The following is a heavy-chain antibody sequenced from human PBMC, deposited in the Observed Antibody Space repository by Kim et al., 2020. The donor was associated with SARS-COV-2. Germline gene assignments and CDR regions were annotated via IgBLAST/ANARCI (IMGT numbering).Heavy chain of an antibody. D-gene: IGHD3-22*01. CDR1: GGSISSSNW. CDR2: IYHSGST. CDR3: ARGARDYYDSSGYYYGSPGVYFDY. Sequence: SETLSLTCAVSGGSISSSNWWSWVRQPPGKGLEWIGEIYHSGSTNYNPSLKSRVTISVDKSKNQFSLKLSSVTTADTAVYYCARGARDYYDSSGYYYGSPGVYFDYWGQGTLVTVSS. V-gene: IGHV4-4*02. J-gene: IGHJ4*02.